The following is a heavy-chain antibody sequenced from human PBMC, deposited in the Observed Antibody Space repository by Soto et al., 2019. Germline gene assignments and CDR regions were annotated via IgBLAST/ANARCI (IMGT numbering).Heavy chain of an antibody. D-gene: IGHD2-15*01. CDR1: GGSFSGYY. CDR2: INHSGST. V-gene: IGHV4-34*01. CDR3: ARGFRGGISYYYMDV. J-gene: IGHJ6*03. Sequence: SETLSLTCAVYGGSFSGYYWSWIRQPPGKGLEWIGEINHSGSTNYNPSLKSRVTISVDTSKNQFSLKLSSVTAADTAVYYCARGFRGGISYYYMDVWGKGTTVTVSS.